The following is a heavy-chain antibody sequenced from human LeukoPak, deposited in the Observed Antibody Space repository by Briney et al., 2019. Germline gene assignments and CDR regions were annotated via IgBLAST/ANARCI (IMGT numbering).Heavy chain of an antibody. CDR3: AREGRVSGYDFDC. V-gene: IGHV3-74*03. CDR2: INSDGSSN. D-gene: IGHD5-12*01. Sequence: GGSLRLSCAASGFTFSSYLMHWVRQAPGKGLVWVSRINSDGSSNTYADSVKGRFTISRDNAKNTLYLQMNSLRVEDTAVYYCAREGRVSGYDFDCWGQGTLVTVSS. J-gene: IGHJ4*02. CDR1: GFTFSSYL.